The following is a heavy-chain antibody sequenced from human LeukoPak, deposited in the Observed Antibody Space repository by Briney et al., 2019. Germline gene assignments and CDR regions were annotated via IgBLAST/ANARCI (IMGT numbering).Heavy chain of an antibody. CDR1: GGSISSSNW. CDR2: IYHSGST. Sequence: SETLSLTCAVSGGSISSSNWWSWVRQPPGKGLEWIGEIYHSGSTNYNPSLKSRVTISVDKSKNQFSLKLSSVTAADTAVYYCARDPSSGWYRSGAFDIWGQGTMVTVSS. CDR3: ARDPSSGWYRSGAFDI. J-gene: IGHJ3*02. D-gene: IGHD6-19*01. V-gene: IGHV4-4*02.